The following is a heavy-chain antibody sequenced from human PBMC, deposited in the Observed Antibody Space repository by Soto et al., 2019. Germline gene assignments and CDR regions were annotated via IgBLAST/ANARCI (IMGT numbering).Heavy chain of an antibody. Sequence: GGSLRLSCAASGFTFSRYAMTWVRQAPGRGLEWVSAISGSGSPTYYADSVKGRFTISRDNSKNTLYLQMNSLRADDTAVYYCAIDMSGGTYNYYYGMDVWGQGTTVTVSS. D-gene: IGHD1-26*01. J-gene: IGHJ6*02. V-gene: IGHV3-23*01. CDR2: ISGSGSPT. CDR3: AIDMSGGTYNYYYGMDV. CDR1: GFTFSRYA.